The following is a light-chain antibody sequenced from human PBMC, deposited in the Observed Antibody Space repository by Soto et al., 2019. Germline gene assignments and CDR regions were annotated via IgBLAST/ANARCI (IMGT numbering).Light chain of an antibody. CDR3: QQYNSYSLT. J-gene: IGKJ4*01. V-gene: IGKV1-5*03. Sequence: DIQMTQSPSTLSASVGDRVTITCRASQSISSWLAWYQQKPGKDPTLLIYRASSLQRGVPSRFSGSGSGTEFTLTISSLQPDDFATYYCQQYNSYSLTFGGGTKVEIK. CDR2: RAS. CDR1: QSISSW.